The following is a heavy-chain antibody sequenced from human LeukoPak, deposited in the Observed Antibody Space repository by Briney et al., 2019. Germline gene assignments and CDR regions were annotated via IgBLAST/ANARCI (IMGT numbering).Heavy chain of an antibody. CDR2: ISAYNGNT. CDR1: GYTFTSYG. Sequence: GASVKVSCKASGYTFTSYGISWVRQAPGQGLEWMGWISAYNGNTNYAQKLQGRVTMTTDTSTSTAYMELRSLRSDDTAVYYRAREDGVVATGYFDYWGQGTLVTVSS. CDR3: AREDGVVATGYFDY. V-gene: IGHV1-18*01. J-gene: IGHJ4*02. D-gene: IGHD2-15*01.